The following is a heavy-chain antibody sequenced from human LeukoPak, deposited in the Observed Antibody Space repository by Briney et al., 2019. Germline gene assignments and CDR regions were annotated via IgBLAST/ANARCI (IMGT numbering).Heavy chain of an antibody. CDR2: ISWDGGST. V-gene: IGHV3-43*01. J-gene: IGHJ4*02. Sequence: GGSLRLSCAASGFTFDDYTMHWVRQAPGKGLEWVSLISWDGGSTYYADSVKGRFTISRDNSKNSLYLQMNSLRTEDTALYYCAKDTSHYYGSGSYSSILDYWGQGTLVTVSS. D-gene: IGHD3-10*01. CDR1: GFTFDDYT. CDR3: AKDTSHYYGSGSYSSILDY.